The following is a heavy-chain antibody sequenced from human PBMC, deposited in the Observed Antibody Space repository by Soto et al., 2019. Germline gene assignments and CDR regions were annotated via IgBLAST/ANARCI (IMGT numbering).Heavy chain of an antibody. J-gene: IGHJ5*02. CDR2: ITSSSSYI. CDR3: ARESALGFDP. V-gene: IGHV3-21*01. CDR1: GFTFSSYT. Sequence: GSRVLACSASGFTFSSYTMNGVRQAPGKGLEWVSSITSSSSYIYYADSVKGRFTISRDNAKNSLSLQMNSLSDEDTAVYYCARESALGFDPWGQGTLVTVSS. D-gene: IGHD3-3*01.